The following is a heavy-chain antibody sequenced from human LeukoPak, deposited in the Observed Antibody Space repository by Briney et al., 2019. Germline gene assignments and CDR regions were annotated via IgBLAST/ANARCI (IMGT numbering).Heavy chain of an antibody. CDR1: GYTLTELS. CDR3: VTLGGGVPIAIVDY. CDR2: FEPEDGER. J-gene: IGHJ4*02. Sequence: ASVKVSCKVSGYTLTELSLHWVRPAAGKGLEWMGGFEPEDGERVYAQTFQGRVAMTEDTSTDTAYMELSSLTSEDTAVYYCVTLGGGVPIAIVDYWGQGTLVTVSS. V-gene: IGHV1-24*01. D-gene: IGHD3-16*01.